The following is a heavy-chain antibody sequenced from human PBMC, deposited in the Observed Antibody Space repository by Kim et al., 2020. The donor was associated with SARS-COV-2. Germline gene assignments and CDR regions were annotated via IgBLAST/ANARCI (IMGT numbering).Heavy chain of an antibody. CDR3: TTDGYCSGGSCPPNFDY. Sequence: GGSLRLSCAASGFTFSNAWMSWVRQAPGKGLEWVGRIKSKTDGGTTDYAAPVKGRFTISRDESKNTLYLQMNSLKTEVTAVYYCTTDGYCSGGSCPPNFDYWGQGTLVTVSS. CDR1: GFTFSNAW. V-gene: IGHV3-15*01. J-gene: IGHJ4*02. CDR2: IKSKTDGGTT. D-gene: IGHD2-15*01.